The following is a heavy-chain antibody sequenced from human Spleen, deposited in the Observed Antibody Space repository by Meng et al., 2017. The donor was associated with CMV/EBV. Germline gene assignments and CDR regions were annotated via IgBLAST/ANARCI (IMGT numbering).Heavy chain of an antibody. CDR3: ARVGATGWYVGY. V-gene: IGHV3-74*01. CDR1: GFTFSSYW. Sequence: GGSLRLSCAASGFTFSSYWMHWVRQAPGKGLVWVSRINSDGSSTSYADSVKGRFTISRDNAKNTLYLQMNSLRAEDTAVYYCARVGATGWYVGYWGPGTPVTVSS. J-gene: IGHJ4*02. CDR2: INSDGSST. D-gene: IGHD1-26*01.